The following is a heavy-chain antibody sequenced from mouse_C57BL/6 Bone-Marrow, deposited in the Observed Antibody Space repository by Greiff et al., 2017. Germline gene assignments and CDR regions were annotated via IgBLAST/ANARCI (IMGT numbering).Heavy chain of an antibody. CDR3: ARRSSGLYYYAMDY. CDR2: IDPSDSET. Sequence: QVQLQQPGAELVRPGSSVKLSCKASGYTFTSYWMHWVKQRPIQGLEWIGNIDPSDSETHSNQKFKDKATLTVDKSSSTAYMQLSILTSEDSAVYYCARRSSGLYYYAMDYWGQGTSVTVSS. CDR1: GYTFTSYW. V-gene: IGHV1-52*01. J-gene: IGHJ4*01. D-gene: IGHD3-2*02.